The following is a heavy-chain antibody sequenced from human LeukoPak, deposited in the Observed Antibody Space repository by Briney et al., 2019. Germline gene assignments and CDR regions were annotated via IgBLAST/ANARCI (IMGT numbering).Heavy chain of an antibody. J-gene: IGHJ4*02. CDR2: IYYSGST. V-gene: IGHV4-30-4*08. CDR1: GGSISSGDHY. CDR3: ARDYYDSSGYRHFDY. Sequence: KTSQTLSLTCTVSGGSISSGDHYWSWIRQPPGKGLEWIGYIYYSGSTYYNPSLKSRVTISVDTSKNQFSLKLSSVTAADTAVYYCARDYYDSSGYRHFDYWGQGTLVTVSS. D-gene: IGHD3-22*01.